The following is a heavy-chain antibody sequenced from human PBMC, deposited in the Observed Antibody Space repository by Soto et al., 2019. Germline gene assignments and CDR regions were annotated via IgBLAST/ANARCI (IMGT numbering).Heavy chain of an antibody. CDR3: ARDILVVVDATASSSVLYGMDV. D-gene: IGHD2-15*01. CDR2: IDWDDDK. CDR1: GFSLSTSGMR. V-gene: IGHV2-70*04. Sequence: SGPTLVNPTQTLTLTCTFSGFSLSTSGMRVSWIRQPPGKALEWLARIDWDDDKFYSTSLRTRLTISKDTSKNQVVLTMTNMETVEKATYYCARDILVVVDATASSSVLYGMDVWGQGTSVTVSS. J-gene: IGHJ6*02.